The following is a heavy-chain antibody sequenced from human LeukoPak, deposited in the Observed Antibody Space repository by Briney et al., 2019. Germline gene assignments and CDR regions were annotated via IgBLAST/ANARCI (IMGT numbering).Heavy chain of an antibody. CDR2: IIPIFGTA. J-gene: IGHJ4*02. CDR3: ARDMLYYDSSGFSDY. V-gene: IGHV1-69*05. CDR1: GGTFSSYA. D-gene: IGHD3-22*01. Sequence: ASVKVSCKASGGTFSSYAISWVRQAPGQGLEWMGRIIPIFGTANYAQKFQGRVTITTDESTSTAYMELSSLRSEDTAVYYCARDMLYYDSSGFSDYWGQGTLVTVSS.